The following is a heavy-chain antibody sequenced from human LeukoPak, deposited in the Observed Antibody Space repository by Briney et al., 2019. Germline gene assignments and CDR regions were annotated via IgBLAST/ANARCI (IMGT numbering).Heavy chain of an antibody. CDR1: GFTFSSYS. CDR2: ISSSSSTI. Sequence: GGSLRLSCAASGFTFSSYSMNWVRQAPGKGLEWVSYISSSSSTIYYADSVKGRFTISRDNAKNSLYLQMNSLRAEDTAVYYCARDDEVRGVTYWGQGTLVTVSS. D-gene: IGHD3-10*01. V-gene: IGHV3-48*01. J-gene: IGHJ4*02. CDR3: ARDDEVRGVTY.